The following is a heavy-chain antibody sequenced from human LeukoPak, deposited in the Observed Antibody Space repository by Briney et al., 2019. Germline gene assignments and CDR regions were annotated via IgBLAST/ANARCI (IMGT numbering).Heavy chain of an antibody. CDR3: ARLDIHQDAVDY. V-gene: IGHV4-39*01. CDR2: IDNSGST. Sequence: PSETLSLTCSVSGGSISSSTYYWGWIRQPPGKGLEWIGSIDNSGSTYYNPSLKSRLTISVDTSKNQFSLKLSSVTAADTAVYYCARLDIHQDAVDYWGQGTLVTVSS. J-gene: IGHJ4*02. D-gene: IGHD2-2*03. CDR1: GGSISSSTYY.